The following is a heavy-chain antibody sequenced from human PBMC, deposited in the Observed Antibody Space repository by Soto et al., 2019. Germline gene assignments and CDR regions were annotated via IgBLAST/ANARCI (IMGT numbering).Heavy chain of an antibody. CDR1: GFTFSDYY. CDR2: ISSSSSTI. J-gene: IGHJ4*02. D-gene: IGHD3-3*01. Sequence: GGSLSLSCAASGFTFSDYYMSWIRQAPGKGLEWVSYISSSSSTIYYADSVKGRFTISRDNAKNSLYLQMNSLRDEDTAVYYCARELGELTYYDFWSGPDYWGQGTLVTVSS. CDR3: ARELGELTYYDFWSGPDY. V-gene: IGHV3-11*04.